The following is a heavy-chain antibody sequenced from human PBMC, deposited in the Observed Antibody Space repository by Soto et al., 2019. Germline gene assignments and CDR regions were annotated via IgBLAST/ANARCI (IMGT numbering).Heavy chain of an antibody. CDR1: GFNFKKFA. CDR2: ISCCGGST. CDR3: AKADGEQWLLPHLDR. D-gene: IGHD6-19*01. Sequence: EVQLLESGGGVVQPGGSLRLSCVASGFNFKKFAMSWVRQAPGEGLEWVSGISCCGGSTSYADSVKGRFSIARDESTNTLSLQMNNLRVEDTAQYYCAKADGEQWLLPHLDRRGQGTLGTVS. J-gene: IGHJ4*02. V-gene: IGHV3-23*01.